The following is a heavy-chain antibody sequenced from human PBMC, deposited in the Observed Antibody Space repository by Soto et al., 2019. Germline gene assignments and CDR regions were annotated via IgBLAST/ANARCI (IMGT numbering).Heavy chain of an antibody. CDR2: IYSGVTP. D-gene: IGHD4-4*01. CDR3: ARHGWGRATVGM. CDR1: GFTVSNNY. J-gene: IGHJ4*01. Sequence: EVQLVESGGGLVQPGGSLRLSCAASGFTVSNNYMIWFLLPPGKGLEWVSLIYSGVTPYYADSVKGRFTISRDNSKNILYLHMNRLRVYDTAVYYFARHGWGRATVGMWGPGTLVTVSS. V-gene: IGHV3-66*04.